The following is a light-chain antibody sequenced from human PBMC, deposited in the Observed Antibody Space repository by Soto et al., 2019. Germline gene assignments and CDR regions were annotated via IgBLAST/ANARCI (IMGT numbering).Light chain of an antibody. CDR1: QTISNW. J-gene: IGKJ2*02. CDR2: KAS. CDR3: QQYNSKPCT. Sequence: DIQMTQSPSTLSASVGDRVTITCRASQTISNWLAWYQQRPGKAPKLLIYKASNLESGVPSRFSGSGSGTEITLTITSLQPDDFASYYCQQYNSKPCTFGQGTKLEIK. V-gene: IGKV1-5*03.